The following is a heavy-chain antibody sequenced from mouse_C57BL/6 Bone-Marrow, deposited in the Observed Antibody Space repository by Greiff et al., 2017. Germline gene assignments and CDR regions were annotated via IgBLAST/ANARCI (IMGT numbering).Heavy chain of an antibody. CDR2: ISNGGGST. Sequence: EVKLVESGGGLVQPGGSLKLSCAASGFTFSDYYMYWVRQTPEKRLEWVAYISNGGGSTYYPDTVKGRFTISRDNAKNTLYLQMSRLKSEDTAMYYCASPYYGSSPFAYWGQGTLVTVSA. D-gene: IGHD1-1*01. CDR3: ASPYYGSSPFAY. CDR1: GFTFSDYY. V-gene: IGHV5-12*01. J-gene: IGHJ3*01.